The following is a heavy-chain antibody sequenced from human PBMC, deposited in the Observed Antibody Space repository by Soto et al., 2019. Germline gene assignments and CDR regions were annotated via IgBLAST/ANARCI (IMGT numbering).Heavy chain of an antibody. CDR2: IIPIFGTA. V-gene: IGHV1-69*13. Sequence: SLKVSCKASGGTCSSFAISWVRQAPGQGLEWMGGIIPIFGTANYAQKFQGRVTITADESTSTAYMELSSLRSEDTAVYYCARDPDSSSWDYWGQGTLVTVSS. D-gene: IGHD6-13*01. CDR3: ARDPDSSSWDY. J-gene: IGHJ4*02. CDR1: GGTCSSFA.